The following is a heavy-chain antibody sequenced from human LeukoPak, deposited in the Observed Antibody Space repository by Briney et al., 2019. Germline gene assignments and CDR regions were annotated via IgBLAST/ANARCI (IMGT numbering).Heavy chain of an antibody. V-gene: IGHV4-59*01. D-gene: IGHD6-6*01. J-gene: IGHJ5*02. Sequence: PSETLSLTCTVSGGSISSYYWSWIRQPTGKGLEWIGYIYYSGSTNYNPSLKSRVTISVDTSKNQFSLKLSSVTAADTAVYYCARGKFDSSSSFWFDPWGQGTLVTVSS. CDR2: IYYSGST. CDR1: GGSISSYY. CDR3: ARGKFDSSSSFWFDP.